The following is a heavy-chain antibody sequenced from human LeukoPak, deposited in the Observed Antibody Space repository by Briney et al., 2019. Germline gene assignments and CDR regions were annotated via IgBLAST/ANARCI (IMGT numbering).Heavy chain of an antibody. D-gene: IGHD4/OR15-4a*01. Sequence: SETLSLTCTVSGGSVSGDYWSWIRQPPGKALEWIGHIHYSGRTSYNPSLNTRVTISRDTSKNQVSLNLRSVTAADTAVYYCATLRGSASAVFDYWGLGTLVTVSS. CDR1: GGSVSGDY. CDR2: IHYSGRT. CDR3: ATLRGSASAVFDY. J-gene: IGHJ4*02. V-gene: IGHV4-59*08.